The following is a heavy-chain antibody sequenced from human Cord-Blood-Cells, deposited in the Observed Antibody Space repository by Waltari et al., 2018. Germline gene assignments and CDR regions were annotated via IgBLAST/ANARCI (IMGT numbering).Heavy chain of an antibody. CDR1: GFPFSSYG. CDR3: ARPYYDFWSGYLEYFQH. Sequence: QVQLVESGGGVVQPGGSLRLSCAASGFPFSSYGLHWVRQAPGQGLEWVAFIRYDGSNKYYADSVKGRFTISRDNSKNTLYLQMNSLRAEDTAVYYCARPYYDFWSGYLEYFQHWGQGTLVTVSS. CDR2: IRYDGSNK. V-gene: IGHV3-30*02. D-gene: IGHD3-3*01. J-gene: IGHJ1*01.